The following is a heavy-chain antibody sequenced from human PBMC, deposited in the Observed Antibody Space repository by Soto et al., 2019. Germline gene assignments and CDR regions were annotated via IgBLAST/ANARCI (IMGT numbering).Heavy chain of an antibody. V-gene: IGHV4-39*01. D-gene: IGHD3-3*01. CDR2: IYYSGST. CDR1: GGSISSSSYY. J-gene: IGHJ6*02. Sequence: PSETLSLTCTVSGGSISSSSYYWGWIRQPPGKGLEWIGSIYYSGSTYYNPSLKSRVTISVDTSKNQFSLKLSSVTAADTAVYYCARTYYDFWSGQNYYYYYGMAVWGQGTTVTVSS. CDR3: ARTYYDFWSGQNYYYYYGMAV.